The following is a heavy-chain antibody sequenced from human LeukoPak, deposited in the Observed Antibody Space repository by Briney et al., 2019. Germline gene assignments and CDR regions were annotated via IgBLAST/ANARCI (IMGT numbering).Heavy chain of an antibody. V-gene: IGHV4-59*01. D-gene: IGHD3-10*01. CDR3: ARGRARDGSFPWLDS. CDR1: GDSIGSYY. J-gene: IGHJ5*01. Sequence: SETLSLTCSVSGDSIGSYYWTSIRQSAGKGLESLGYIFYSGSTNYSPSLQGRVTISVDTPSTQFSLQLPSVTPTATAFSYCARGRARDGSFPWLDSWARGTLDTVPS. CDR2: IFYSGST.